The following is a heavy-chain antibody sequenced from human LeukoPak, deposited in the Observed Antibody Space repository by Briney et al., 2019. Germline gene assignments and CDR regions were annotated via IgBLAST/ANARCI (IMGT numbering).Heavy chain of an antibody. CDR3: ASTWGYDSSGYYFDY. CDR1: GYTFTSYG. V-gene: IGHV1-18*01. D-gene: IGHD3-22*01. Sequence: ASVKVSCKASGYTFTSYGISWVRQAPGQGLEWMGWISAYNGNTNYAQKLQGRVTMTTDTSTSTAYMELSSLRSEDTAVYYCASTWGYDSSGYYFDYWGQGTLVTVSS. J-gene: IGHJ4*02. CDR2: ISAYNGNT.